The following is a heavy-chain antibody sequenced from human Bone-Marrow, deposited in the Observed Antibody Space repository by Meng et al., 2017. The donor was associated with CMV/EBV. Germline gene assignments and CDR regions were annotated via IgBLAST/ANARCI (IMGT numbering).Heavy chain of an antibody. CDR3: ARGRIGALSAASLGY. D-gene: IGHD6-6*01. J-gene: IGHJ4*02. CDR2: INPNSGGT. V-gene: IGHV1-2*02. Sequence: ASVKVSCKASGYTFTGYYMHWVRQAPGQGLEWMGWINPNSGGTNYAQKFQGRVTMTRDTSISTAYMELSRLRSDDTAGYYCARGRIGALSAASLGYWGQGTLVTVSS. CDR1: GYTFTGYY.